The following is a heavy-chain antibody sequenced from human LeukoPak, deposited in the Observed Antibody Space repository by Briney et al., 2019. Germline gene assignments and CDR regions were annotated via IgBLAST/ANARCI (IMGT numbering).Heavy chain of an antibody. CDR1: GGSISSGSYY. CDR3: ARVGLGYCSSTSCFDAFDI. J-gene: IGHJ3*02. Sequence: SETLSLTCTVSGGSISSGSYYWSWIRQPAGKGLEWIGRIYTSGSTHYNPSLKSRVTISVDTSKNQFSLKLSSVSAADTAVYYCARVGLGYCSSTSCFDAFDIWGQGTMVTVSS. CDR2: IYTSGST. V-gene: IGHV4-61*02. D-gene: IGHD2-2*01.